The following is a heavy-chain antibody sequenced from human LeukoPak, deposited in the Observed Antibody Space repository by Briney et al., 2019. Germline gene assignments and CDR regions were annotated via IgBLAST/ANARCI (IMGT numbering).Heavy chain of an antibody. D-gene: IGHD4-17*01. J-gene: IGHJ4*02. CDR3: ARWPFYGDSYYFDY. Sequence: ASVKVSCKASGGTFSSYAISWVRQAPGQGLEWMGRIIPIFGIANYAQKFQGRVTITADKSTSTAYMELSSLRSEDTAVYYCARWPFYGDSYYFDYWGQGTLVTVSS. V-gene: IGHV1-69*04. CDR1: GGTFSSYA. CDR2: IIPIFGIA.